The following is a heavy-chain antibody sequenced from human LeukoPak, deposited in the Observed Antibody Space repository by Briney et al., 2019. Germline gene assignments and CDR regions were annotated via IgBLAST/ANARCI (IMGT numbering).Heavy chain of an antibody. CDR1: GFTFSNYG. J-gene: IGHJ4*02. CDR3: ARDGITMIRD. Sequence: GGSLRLSCAASGFTFSNYGMHWVRQAPGKGLEWVAVMSYDGSNKYYADSVKGRFTISRDNAKNSLYLQMHSLRAEDTAVYYCARDGITMIRDWGQGTLVTVSS. D-gene: IGHD3-10*01. V-gene: IGHV3-30*03. CDR2: MSYDGSNK.